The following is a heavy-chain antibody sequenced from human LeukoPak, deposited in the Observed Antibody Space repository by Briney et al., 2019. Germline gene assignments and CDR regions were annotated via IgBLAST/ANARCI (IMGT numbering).Heavy chain of an antibody. Sequence: PGGSLRLSCAASGFTFSSYSMNWVRQAPGKGLEWVSSISSSSSYIYYADSVKGRFTISRDNAKNSLYLQMNSLRAEDTAVYYCARGLSGIAAASGPRFDPWGQGTLVTVSS. CDR2: ISSSSSYI. CDR3: ARGLSGIAAASGPRFDP. CDR1: GFTFSSYS. D-gene: IGHD6-13*01. J-gene: IGHJ5*02. V-gene: IGHV3-21*01.